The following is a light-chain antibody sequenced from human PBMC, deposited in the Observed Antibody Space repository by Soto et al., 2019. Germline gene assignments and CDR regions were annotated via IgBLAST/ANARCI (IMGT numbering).Light chain of an antibody. CDR3: QQYGSGVSST. V-gene: IGKV3-20*01. CDR2: GAS. CDR1: QSVSSSY. Sequence: EIVLTQSPGTLSLSPGERATLSCRASQSVSSSYLAWYQQKPGQAPRLLIYGASSRATGIPDRFSGSGSGTDFALSISRLEPEDFAVNYCQQYGSGVSSTFGQWTRLEIK. J-gene: IGKJ5*01.